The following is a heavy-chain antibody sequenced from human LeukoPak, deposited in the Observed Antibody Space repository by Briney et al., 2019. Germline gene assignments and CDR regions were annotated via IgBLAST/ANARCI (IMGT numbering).Heavy chain of an antibody. J-gene: IGHJ4*02. D-gene: IGHD1-26*01. CDR3: ATLTVGGATSY. CDR1: GGSISSGDYY. V-gene: IGHV4-30-4*08. Sequence: SETLSLTCTVSGGSISSGDYYWSWIRQPPGKGLEWIGYIYYSGSTYYNPSLKSRVTISVDTSKNQFSLKLSSVTAADTAVYYCATLTVGGATSYWGQGTLVTVSS. CDR2: IYYSGST.